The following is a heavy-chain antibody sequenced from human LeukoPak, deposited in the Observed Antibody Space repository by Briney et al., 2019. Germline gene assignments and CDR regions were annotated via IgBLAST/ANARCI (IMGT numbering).Heavy chain of an antibody. V-gene: IGHV3-23*01. D-gene: IGHD4-23*01. CDR3: AKSATTVVPWDFDY. Sequence: GGSLRLSCVDSGFSVSSNYMSWVRQAPGKGLEWVSAISGSGGSTYYADSVKGRFTISRDNSKNTLYLQMNSLRAEDTAVYYCAKSATTVVPWDFDYWGQGTLVTVSS. J-gene: IGHJ4*02. CDR2: ISGSGGST. CDR1: GFSVSSNY.